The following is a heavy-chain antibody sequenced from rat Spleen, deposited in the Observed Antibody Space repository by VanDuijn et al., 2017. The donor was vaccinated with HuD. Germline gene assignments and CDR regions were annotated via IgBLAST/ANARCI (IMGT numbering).Heavy chain of an antibody. CDR1: GFTFSNYY. V-gene: IGHV5-25*01. D-gene: IGHD1-1*01. CDR3: TTVGGPYWYFDF. Sequence: EVQLVESGGGLVEPGRSMKLSCAASGFTFSNYYMAWVRQAPTKGLEWVASINSGGGNTYYRDSVKGRFTVSRNNGESSLYLQMDSLTSEDTATYYCTTVGGPYWYFDFWGPGTMVTVSS. J-gene: IGHJ1*01. CDR2: INSGGGNT.